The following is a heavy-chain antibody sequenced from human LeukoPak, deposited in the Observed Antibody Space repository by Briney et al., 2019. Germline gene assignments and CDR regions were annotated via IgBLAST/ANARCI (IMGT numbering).Heavy chain of an antibody. CDR3: VRYYTRQSWYFDL. CDR2: IKQDGSEK. D-gene: IGHD3-10*01. CDR1: GFTFFNYW. V-gene: IGHV3-7*01. J-gene: IGHJ2*01. Sequence: GGSLRLSCDVSGFTFFNYWMSWVRQAPGKGLEWVANIKQDGSEKYYVDSVKGRFTISRDNAKNSLYLQMNSLRAEDTAVYYCVRYYTRQSWYFDLWGRGTLVTVFS.